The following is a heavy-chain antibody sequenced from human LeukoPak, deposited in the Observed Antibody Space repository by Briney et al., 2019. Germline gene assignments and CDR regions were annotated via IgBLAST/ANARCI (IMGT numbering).Heavy chain of an antibody. J-gene: IGHJ4*02. D-gene: IGHD2-21*01. CDR3: APRVVVIAAPFDY. CDR2: IRYDGSNK. Sequence: GGSLRLSCVGSGFTFSTYGMHWVRQTPSKGLEWVAFIRYDGSNKYYADSVKGRFTISRDNSKNTLYLQMNSLRAEDTALCYCAPRVVVIAAPFDYWGQGTLVTVSS. CDR1: GFTFSTYG. V-gene: IGHV3-30*02.